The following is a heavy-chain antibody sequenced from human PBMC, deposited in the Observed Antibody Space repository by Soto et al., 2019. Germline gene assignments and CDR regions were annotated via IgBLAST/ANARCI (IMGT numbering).Heavy chain of an antibody. V-gene: IGHV3-23*01. CDR1: GFTFSSDA. J-gene: IGHJ6*03. CDR2: ISGSGGST. Sequence: EVQLLESGGGLVKPGGSLRLSCAASGFTFSSDAMSWVRQAPGKGLEWVSAISGSGGSTDDADSVQGRCSISRYNSKNTLYLQMLSLRAEDTDVYYCGISPDLYYYYMDVWGEGDMGSVSS. CDR3: GISPDLYYYYMDV.